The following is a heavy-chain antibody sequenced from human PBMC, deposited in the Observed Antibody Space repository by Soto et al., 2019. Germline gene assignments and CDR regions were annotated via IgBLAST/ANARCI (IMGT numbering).Heavy chain of an antibody. CDR2: ISGSGGST. CDR1: GFTFSSYA. CDR3: AKDGGYCISTSCYFVDY. D-gene: IGHD2-2*01. Sequence: GGSLRLSCAASGFTFSSYAMSWVRQAPGKGLEWVSAISGSGGSTYYADSVKGRFTISRDNSKNTLYLQMNSLRAEDTAVYYCAKDGGYCISTSCYFVDYWGQGTLVTVSS. V-gene: IGHV3-23*01. J-gene: IGHJ4*02.